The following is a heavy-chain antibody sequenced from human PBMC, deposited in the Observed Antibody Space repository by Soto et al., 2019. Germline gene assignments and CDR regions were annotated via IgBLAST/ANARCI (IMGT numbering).Heavy chain of an antibody. CDR3: ARVGQQRVHYYFDY. Sequence: ETLSLTCAVSGGSIRSSNWWSWVRQPPGKGLEWIGEIYHSGSTNYNPSLKSRVTISVDKSKNQFSLKLSSVTAADTAVYYCARVGQQRVHYYFDYWGQGTLVTVSS. CDR1: GGSIRSSNW. CDR2: IYHSGST. V-gene: IGHV4-4*02. J-gene: IGHJ4*02. D-gene: IGHD6-13*01.